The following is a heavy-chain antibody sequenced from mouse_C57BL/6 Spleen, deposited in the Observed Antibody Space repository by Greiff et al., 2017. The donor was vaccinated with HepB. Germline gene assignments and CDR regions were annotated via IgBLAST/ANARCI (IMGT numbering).Heavy chain of an antibody. CDR3: ARDRGTGPFDY. V-gene: IGHV5-4*01. J-gene: IGHJ2*01. Sequence: EVMLVESGGGLVKPGGSLKLSCAASGFTFSSYAMSWVRQTPEKRLEWVATISDGGSYTYYPDNVKGRFTISRDNAKNNLYLQMSHLKSEDTAMYYCARDRGTGPFDYWGQGTTLTVSS. D-gene: IGHD3-3*01. CDR1: GFTFSSYA. CDR2: ISDGGSYT.